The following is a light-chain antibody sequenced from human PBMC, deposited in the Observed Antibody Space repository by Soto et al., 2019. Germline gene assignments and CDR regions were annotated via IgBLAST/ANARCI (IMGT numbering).Light chain of an antibody. CDR2: GAS. J-gene: IGKJ1*01. V-gene: IGKV1-39*01. Sequence: DIQMTQSPSTLSASVGDRVTITCRASESISSFLIWYQQTPGKAPKVLIYGASSLQTGVPSRFGGSGSGTDFTLTIDSLQPEDFAMDYGQQGYSARSTFGQGTKVEIK. CDR3: QQGYSARST. CDR1: ESISSF.